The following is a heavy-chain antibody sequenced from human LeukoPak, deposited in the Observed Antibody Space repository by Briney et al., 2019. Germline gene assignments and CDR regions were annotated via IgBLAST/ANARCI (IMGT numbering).Heavy chain of an antibody. J-gene: IGHJ4*02. CDR1: GFTVSSNH. Sequence: GGSLRLSCAVSGFTVSSNHMSWVRQAPGKGLEWVSYISASSSTIYFADSVKGRFTISRDNAKNSLYLQMNSLRDGDTAVYYCARDPGGYFDYWGQGTLVTVSS. D-gene: IGHD3-10*01. V-gene: IGHV3-48*02. CDR3: ARDPGGYFDY. CDR2: ISASSSTI.